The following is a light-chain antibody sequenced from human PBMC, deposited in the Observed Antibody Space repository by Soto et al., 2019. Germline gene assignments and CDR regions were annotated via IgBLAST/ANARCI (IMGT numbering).Light chain of an antibody. CDR1: QSVSSRY. Sequence: VWTQSAGTLSLSPGERATLSCKTSQSVSSRYLAWYKQKPGRAPGPVIYDTSTRASGVPDRFSGSGSGTEFTLTISRLEPEDFAVYYCQQYGTSPQTFGQGTKVDIK. V-gene: IGKV3-20*01. J-gene: IGKJ1*01. CDR3: QQYGTSPQT. CDR2: DTS.